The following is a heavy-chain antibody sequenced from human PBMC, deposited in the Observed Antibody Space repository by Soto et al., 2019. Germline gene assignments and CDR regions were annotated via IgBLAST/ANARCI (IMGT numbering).Heavy chain of an antibody. CDR3: AHVEATVTKV. D-gene: IGHD4-17*01. V-gene: IGHV2-5*02. CDR1: GFSLSTNEVG. CDR2: IYWDDDK. Sequence: QITLKESGPPLVKPTQTLTLTCTFSGFSLSTNEVGVGWIRQPPGKALEWLALIYWDDDKHYSPSLKSRLTITKDTSKNQVVLTMTNMDPVDTGTYYCAHVEATVTKVWGQGTLVTVSA. J-gene: IGHJ4*02.